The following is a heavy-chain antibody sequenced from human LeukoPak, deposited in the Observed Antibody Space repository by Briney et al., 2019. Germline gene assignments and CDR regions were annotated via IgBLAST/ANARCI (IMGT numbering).Heavy chain of an antibody. Sequence: GGSLRLSCAASGFTFSSYSMNWVRQAPGKGLEWVSSISSSSSYIYYADSVKGRFTISRDNAKNSLYLQMNSLRAEDTAVYYCARVGAVAGTAKGVDYWGQGTLVTVSS. CDR3: ARVGAVAGTAKGVDY. CDR1: GFTFSSYS. D-gene: IGHD6-19*01. CDR2: ISSSSSYI. V-gene: IGHV3-21*01. J-gene: IGHJ4*02.